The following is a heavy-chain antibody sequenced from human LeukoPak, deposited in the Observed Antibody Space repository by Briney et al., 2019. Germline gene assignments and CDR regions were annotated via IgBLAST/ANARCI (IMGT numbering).Heavy chain of an antibody. Sequence: GGSLRLSCAASGFIFSIHWMTWVRQAPGKGLEWVSYISSSSSTIYYADSVKGRFTISRDNAKNSLYLQMNSLRDEDTAVYYCARVLSGSYLPIYYYGMDVWGQGTTVTVSS. CDR3: ARVLSGSYLPIYYYGMDV. D-gene: IGHD1-26*01. J-gene: IGHJ6*02. V-gene: IGHV3-48*02. CDR1: GFIFSIHW. CDR2: ISSSSSTI.